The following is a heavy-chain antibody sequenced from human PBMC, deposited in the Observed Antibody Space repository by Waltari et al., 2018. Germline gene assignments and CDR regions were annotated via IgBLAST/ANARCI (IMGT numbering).Heavy chain of an antibody. V-gene: IGHV3-7*01. CDR2: IKQDGSEK. CDR1: GFTFRSFW. Sequence: EVQLVESGGGLVQPGGSLRLSCAASGFTFRSFWMIWVRQAPGQAPGKGLEWVSNIKQDGSEKYYVDPVKGRFTISRDNAKNSLYLQMNSLRAEDTAVYYCARNRPYNWFDPWGQGTLVTVSS. CDR3: ARNRPYNWFDP. J-gene: IGHJ5*02.